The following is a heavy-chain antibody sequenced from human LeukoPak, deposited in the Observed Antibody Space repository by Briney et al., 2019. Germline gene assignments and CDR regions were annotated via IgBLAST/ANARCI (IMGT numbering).Heavy chain of an antibody. V-gene: IGHV5-51*01. J-gene: IGHJ4*02. CDR2: IYVGDSDT. Sequence: GESLKISCKGSGYSFTTYWIGWVRQMPGKGLEWMGIIYVGDSDTRYSPSFQGQVTLSADKSINTAYLQWSSLKASDTAMYYCARSSPYCTNGLCYREFNYWGQGTLVTVSS. CDR1: GYSFTTYW. D-gene: IGHD2-8*01. CDR3: ARSSPYCTNGLCYREFNY.